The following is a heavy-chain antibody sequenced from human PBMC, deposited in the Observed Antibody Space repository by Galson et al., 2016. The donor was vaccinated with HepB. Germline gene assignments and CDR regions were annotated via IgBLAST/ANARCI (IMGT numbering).Heavy chain of an antibody. D-gene: IGHD6-13*01. CDR3: ARDRGAALDY. V-gene: IGHV1-18*01. CDR2: ISAHSGNT. Sequence: SVKVSCKASGYTFTNNGISWVRQVPGQGLEWMGWISAHSGNTNYAQKFQGRLTLTKDTSASTVYMELRSLRFDDTAMYYCARDRGAALDYWGQGALVTVSS. J-gene: IGHJ4*02. CDR1: GYTFTNNG.